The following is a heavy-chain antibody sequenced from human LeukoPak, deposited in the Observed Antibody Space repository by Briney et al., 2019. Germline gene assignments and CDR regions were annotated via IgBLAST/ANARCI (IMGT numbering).Heavy chain of an antibody. J-gene: IGHJ4*02. V-gene: IGHV1-69*06. CDR1: GGTFSSFG. CDR2: IIPIFGTA. CDR3: ARVYADPDYYFDY. Sequence: ASVKVSCKASGGTFSSFGISWVRRAPGQGLEWMGGIIPIFGTAHYAQKFQGRVTVTADKSTNTAYMELSRLRSEGTAVYYCARVYADPDYYFDYWGQGTLVTVSS. D-gene: IGHD2-8*01.